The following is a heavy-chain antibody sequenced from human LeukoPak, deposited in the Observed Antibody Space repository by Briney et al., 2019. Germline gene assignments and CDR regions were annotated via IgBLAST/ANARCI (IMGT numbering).Heavy chain of an antibody. V-gene: IGHV4-39*01. CDR2: IYYSGST. J-gene: IGHJ4*02. Sequence: PSETLSLTCSVTGGSISSSSYYSGWIRQPPGKGLERIGSIYYSGSTKYNPSLHRRATISVDTSKNQCSLELSSVTAADTAVYYCASCNAKASLTNFDYWGQGTLVTVCS. CDR1: GGSISSSSYY. D-gene: IGHD2/OR15-2a*01. CDR3: ASCNAKASLTNFDY.